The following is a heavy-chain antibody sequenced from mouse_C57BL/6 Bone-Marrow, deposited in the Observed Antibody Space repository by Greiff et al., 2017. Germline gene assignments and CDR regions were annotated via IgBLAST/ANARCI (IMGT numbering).Heavy chain of an antibody. J-gene: IGHJ3*01. CDR3: ERDYGYGGAY. V-gene: IGHV1-54*01. CDR1: GYAFTNYW. D-gene: IGHD2-2*01. CDR2: INPGSGGT. Sequence: VQLKESGAELVRPGASVKVSCKASGYAFTNYWIEWVKQRPGQGLEWIGEINPGSGGTNYNEKFKGKATLTADNSSSTAYMQLSSLTSEDSAVYFCERDYGYGGAYWGQGTLVTVSA.